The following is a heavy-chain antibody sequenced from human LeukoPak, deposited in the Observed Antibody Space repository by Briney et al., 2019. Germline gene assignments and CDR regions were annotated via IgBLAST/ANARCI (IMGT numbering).Heavy chain of an antibody. Sequence: ASVKVSCKASGYTFTSYYMHWVRQAPGQGLEWMGIINPSGGSTSYAQKFQGRVTMTRDMSTSTVYMELSSLRSEDTAVYYCARAGATVTSHFDSWGQGTLVTVSS. CDR3: ARAGATVTSHFDS. CDR1: GYTFTSYY. CDR2: INPSGGST. J-gene: IGHJ4*02. V-gene: IGHV1-46*01. D-gene: IGHD4-17*01.